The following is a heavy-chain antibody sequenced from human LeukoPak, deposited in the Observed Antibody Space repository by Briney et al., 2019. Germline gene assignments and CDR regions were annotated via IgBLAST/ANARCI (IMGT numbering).Heavy chain of an antibody. D-gene: IGHD5-24*01. CDR2: IYYSGST. CDR1: GGSVSSGSYY. V-gene: IGHV4-61*01. J-gene: IGHJ4*02. CDR3: ASGRDGYNYEGY. Sequence: SETLSLTCTVSGGSVSSGSYYWSWIRQPPGKGLEWIGYIYYSGSTNYNPSLKSRVTISVDTSKNQSSLKLSSVTAADTAVYYCASGRDGYNYEGYWGQGTLVTVSS.